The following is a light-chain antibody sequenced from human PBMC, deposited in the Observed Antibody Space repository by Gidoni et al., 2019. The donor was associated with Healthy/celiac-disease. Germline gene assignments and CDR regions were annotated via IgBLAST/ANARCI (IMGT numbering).Light chain of an antibody. Sequence: DIQMTQSQSTLSASVGDRVTITCRASQGMSNSLAWYQQKPGKATNLLLYAASRLESGVPSRFSGSGSGTYYTLTISSLQPEDFATYYCQQYYGTPLYTFXXXTKLEIK. CDR3: QQYYGTPLYT. CDR1: QGMSNS. CDR2: AAS. J-gene: IGKJ2*01. V-gene: IGKV1-NL1*01.